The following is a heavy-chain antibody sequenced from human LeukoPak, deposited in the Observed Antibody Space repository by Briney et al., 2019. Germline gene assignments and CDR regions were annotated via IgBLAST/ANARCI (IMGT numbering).Heavy chain of an antibody. J-gene: IGHJ4*02. V-gene: IGHV5-51*01. CDR3: ARRIAVAGTSRSAFDY. Sequence: GESLKISCKGSGYSFTSYWIGWVRQMPGKGLEWMGIIYPGDSDTRYSPSFQGQVTISADKSISTAYLQWSSLKASDTAMYYCARRIAVAGTSRSAFDYWGQGTLVTVSS. CDR2: IYPGDSDT. CDR1: GYSFTSYW. D-gene: IGHD6-19*01.